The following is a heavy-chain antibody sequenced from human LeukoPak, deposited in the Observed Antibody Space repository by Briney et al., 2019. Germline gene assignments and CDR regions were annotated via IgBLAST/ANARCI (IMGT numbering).Heavy chain of an antibody. D-gene: IGHD1-26*01. Sequence: KPSETLSLTYAVSGYSISSSYYWGWIRQPPGKGLEWIGSIYHSGSTYYNPSLKSRVTISVDTSKNQFSLKLSSVTAADTAVYYCARDMLVGATNFYYWGQGTLVTVSS. CDR3: ARDMLVGATNFYY. CDR1: GYSISSSYY. J-gene: IGHJ4*02. V-gene: IGHV4-38-2*02. CDR2: IYHSGST.